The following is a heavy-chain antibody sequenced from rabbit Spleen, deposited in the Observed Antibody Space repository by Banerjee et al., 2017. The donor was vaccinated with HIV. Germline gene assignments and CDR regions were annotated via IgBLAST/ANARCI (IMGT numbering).Heavy chain of an antibody. CDR3: ARHLSDINSGYPYNL. V-gene: IGHV1S7*01. Sequence: QLVESGGGLVQPGGSLKLSCKASGFTLSSYYMNWVRQAPGKGLEWIGYIDPVFGITYYANWVNGRFSISRENAQNTVFLQMTSLTAADTATYFCARHLSDINSGYPYNLWGQGTLVTVS. CDR1: GFTLSSYY. D-gene: IGHD4-1*01. J-gene: IGHJ4*01. CDR2: IDPVFGIT.